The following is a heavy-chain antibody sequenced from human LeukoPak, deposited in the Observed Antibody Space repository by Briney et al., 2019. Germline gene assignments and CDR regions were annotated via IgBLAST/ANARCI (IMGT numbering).Heavy chain of an antibody. CDR3: VRARYGSGKSPFDY. CDR2: IYSGGST. V-gene: IGHV3-66*01. D-gene: IGHD3-10*01. CDR1: GFTVSSNY. J-gene: IGHJ4*02. Sequence: GGSLRLSCAASGFTVSSNYMSWVRQAPGKGLEWVPVIYSGGSTYYADFVKGRFTISRDNSKNTLYLQMNSLRAEDTAVYYCVRARYGSGKSPFDYWGQGTLVTVSS.